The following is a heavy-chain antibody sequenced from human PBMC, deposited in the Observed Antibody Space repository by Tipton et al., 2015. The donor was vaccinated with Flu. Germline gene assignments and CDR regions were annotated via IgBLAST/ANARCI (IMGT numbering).Heavy chain of an antibody. CDR2: ISSSGSII. CDR3: ARDHPPSITVLGEITDYFGMAV. Sequence: LSLTCSVSGDSIGNGYYWGWVRQAPGKGLEWVSHISSSGSIINYADSVKGRFTISRDNAKNSLFLQMNSLRAEDTAVYYCARDHPPSITVLGEITDYFGMAVWGQGTTATVSS. J-gene: IGHJ6*02. CDR1: GDSIGNGYY. D-gene: IGHD3-3*01. V-gene: IGHV3-11*01.